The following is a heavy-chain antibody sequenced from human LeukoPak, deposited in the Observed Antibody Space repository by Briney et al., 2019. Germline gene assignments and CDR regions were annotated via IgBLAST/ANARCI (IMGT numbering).Heavy chain of an antibody. V-gene: IGHV1-8*01. D-gene: IGHD3-3*01. CDR1: GYTSTSYD. CDR2: MNPNSGNT. J-gene: IGHJ6*03. CDR3: ARSYYDFWSGYQNPYYYYFMDV. Sequence: ASVKVSCKASGYTSTSYDINWVRQATGQGLEWMGWMNPNSGNTGYAQKFQGRVTMTRNTSISTAYMELSSLRSEDTAVYYCARSYYDFWSGYQNPYYYYFMDVWGKGTTVTVSS.